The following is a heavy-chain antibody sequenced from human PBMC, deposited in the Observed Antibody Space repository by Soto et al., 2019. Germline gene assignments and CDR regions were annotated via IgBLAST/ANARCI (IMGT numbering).Heavy chain of an antibody. J-gene: IGHJ5*02. CDR3: ARDQADTAMVWRWFDP. CDR1: GGTFSSYA. Sequence: QVQLVQSGAEVKKPGSSVKVSCKASGGTFSSYAISWVRQASGQGLEWMGGIIPIFGTANYAQKFQGRVTITADESTSTAYMELSSLRSEDTAVYYCARDQADTAMVWRWFDPWGQGTLVTVSS. CDR2: IIPIFGTA. D-gene: IGHD5-18*01. V-gene: IGHV1-69*01.